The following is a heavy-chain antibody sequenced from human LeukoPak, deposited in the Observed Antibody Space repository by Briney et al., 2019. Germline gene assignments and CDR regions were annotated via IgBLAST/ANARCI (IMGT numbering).Heavy chain of an antibody. CDR2: IWYDGRDK. CDR3: AKDPYSYGSYFDY. Sequence: PRGSLRLSCAASGFTFSGCGMHWVRQAPGKGLEWVAFIWYDGRDKYYVDSVKGRFTISRDNSKNTLYLQMNSLRAEDTAMYYCAKDPYSYGSYFDYWGQGTLVTVSS. J-gene: IGHJ4*02. V-gene: IGHV3-30*02. D-gene: IGHD5-18*01. CDR1: GFTFSGCG.